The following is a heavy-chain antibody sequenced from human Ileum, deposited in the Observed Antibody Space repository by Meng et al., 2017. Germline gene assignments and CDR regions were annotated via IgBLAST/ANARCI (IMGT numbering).Heavy chain of an antibody. CDR3: LNGVSPVVPRYYFDY. CDR1: GFNFEDHA. Sequence: GGSLRLSCVASGFNFEDHAMHWVRQVPGKGLEWVSAISWNGGAVSYAASVKGRFTISRDNAKKSLYLQMNSLRPEDTAFYYCLNGVSPVVPRYYFDYWGQGSLVTVSS. J-gene: IGHJ4*02. V-gene: IGHV3-9*01. D-gene: IGHD2-8*01. CDR2: ISWNGGAV.